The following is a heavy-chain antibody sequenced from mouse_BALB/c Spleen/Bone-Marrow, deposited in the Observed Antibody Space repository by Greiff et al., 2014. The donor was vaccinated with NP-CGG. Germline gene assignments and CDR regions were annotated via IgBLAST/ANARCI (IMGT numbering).Heavy chain of an antibody. CDR1: GCNIKDTY. D-gene: IGHD2-4*01. J-gene: IGHJ3*01. V-gene: IGHV14-3*02. CDR2: IDPANGNT. Sequence: EVNLVESGAELVKPGASVKLSCTASGCNIKDTYMHWVKQRPEQGLEWIARIDPANGNTKYDPKFQGKATITADTSSNTAYLQLSSLTSEDTAVYYCARGDYGAFAYWGQGTLVTVSA. CDR3: ARGDYGAFAY.